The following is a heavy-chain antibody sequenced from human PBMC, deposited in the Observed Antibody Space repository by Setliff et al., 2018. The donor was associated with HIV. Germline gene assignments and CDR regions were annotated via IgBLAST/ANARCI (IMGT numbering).Heavy chain of an antibody. CDR1: GYTLSELS. D-gene: IGHD3-10*01. J-gene: IGHJ6*02. V-gene: IGHV1-24*01. CDR2: FDPADGET. Sequence: ASVKVSCKVSGYTLSELSMHWVRQAPGKGLEWMGGFDPADGETIYAQQFQGRVTMTEDTSTDTAYMELRSLRSEDTAVYYCAAGIYGSYGMDVWGQGTTVTVSS. CDR3: AAGIYGSYGMDV.